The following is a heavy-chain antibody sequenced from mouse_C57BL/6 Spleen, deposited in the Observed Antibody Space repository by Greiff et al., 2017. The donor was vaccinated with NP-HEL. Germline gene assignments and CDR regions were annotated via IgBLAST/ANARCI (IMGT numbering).Heavy chain of an antibody. Sequence: EVQRVESGGDLVKPGGSLKLSCAASGFTFSSYGMSWVRQTPDKRLEWVATISSGGSYTYYPDSVKGRFTISRDNAKNTLYLQMSSLKSEDTAMYYCASVYYDYDWFAYWGQGTLVTVSA. J-gene: IGHJ3*01. D-gene: IGHD2-4*01. V-gene: IGHV5-6*01. CDR3: ASVYYDYDWFAY. CDR2: ISSGGSYT. CDR1: GFTFSSYG.